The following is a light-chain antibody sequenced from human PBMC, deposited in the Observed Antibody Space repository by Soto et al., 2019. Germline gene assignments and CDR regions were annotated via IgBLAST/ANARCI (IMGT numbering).Light chain of an antibody. CDR1: QGISS. J-gene: IGKJ1*01. Sequence: IQLTQSPSSLSASVGDRVTITCRAGQGISSLAWYQQKPGKAPNLLISAASTLQTVVPSRFSGSGSGTDFALTISSLQPEDFATYYCQQIDSYPRTFGQGTKVEIK. V-gene: IGKV1-9*01. CDR2: AAS. CDR3: QQIDSYPRT.